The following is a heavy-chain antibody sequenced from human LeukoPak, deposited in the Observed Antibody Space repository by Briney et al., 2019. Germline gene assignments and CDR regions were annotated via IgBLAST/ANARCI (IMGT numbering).Heavy chain of an antibody. J-gene: IGHJ3*02. CDR2: IYSGGSA. D-gene: IGHD3-22*01. V-gene: IGHV3-66*01. Sequence: GGSLRLSCAASGFTVSSNYMSWVRQAPGKGLEWVSVIYSGGSAYYADSVKGRFTISRDNSKNTLYLQMNSLRAEDTAVYYCARDYYYDSSGYSREDAFDIWGQGTMVTVSS. CDR1: GFTVSSNY. CDR3: ARDYYYDSSGYSREDAFDI.